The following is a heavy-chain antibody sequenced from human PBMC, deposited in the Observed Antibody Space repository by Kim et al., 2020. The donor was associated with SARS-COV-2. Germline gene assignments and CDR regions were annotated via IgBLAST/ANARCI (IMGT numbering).Heavy chain of an antibody. D-gene: IGHD6-13*01. CDR3: ARDRVYQLPPYSSSWSHYYGMDV. CDR1: GYTFTSYA. J-gene: IGHJ6*02. CDR2: INTNTGNP. Sequence: ASVKVSCKASGYTFTSYAMNWVRQAPGQGLEWMGWINTNTGNPTYAQGFTGRFVFSLDTSVSTAYLQISSLKAEDTAVYYCARDRVYQLPPYSSSWSHYYGMDVWGQGTTVTVSS. V-gene: IGHV7-4-1*02.